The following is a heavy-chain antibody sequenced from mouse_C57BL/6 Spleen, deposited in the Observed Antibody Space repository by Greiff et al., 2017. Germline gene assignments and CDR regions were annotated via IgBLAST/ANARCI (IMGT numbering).Heavy chain of an antibody. CDR1: GFTFSDYG. J-gene: IGHJ4*01. CDR2: ISSGSSTI. Sequence: DVKLVESGGGLVKPGGSLKLSCAASGFTFSDYGMHWVRQAPEKGLEWVAYISSGSSTIYYADTVKGRFTISRDNAKNTLFLQMTSLRSEDTAMYYCARDYGSSDDAMDYWGQGTSVTVSS. V-gene: IGHV5-17*01. CDR3: ARDYGSSDDAMDY. D-gene: IGHD1-1*01.